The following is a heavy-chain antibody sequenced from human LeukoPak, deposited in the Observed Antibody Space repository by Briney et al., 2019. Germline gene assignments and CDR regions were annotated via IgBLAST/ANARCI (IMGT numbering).Heavy chain of an antibody. V-gene: IGHV4-4*07. D-gene: IGHD5-18*01. Sequence: SETLSLTCTVSGGSISSYYWSWIRQPAGKGLEWIGRIHTSGSTNYNPSLKSRVTISVDTSKNQFSLKLRSVTAADTAVYYCASNNHRDGYSYGDYYFDYWGQGTLVTVSS. CDR1: GGSISSYY. CDR3: ASNNHRDGYSYGDYYFDY. CDR2: IHTSGST. J-gene: IGHJ4*02.